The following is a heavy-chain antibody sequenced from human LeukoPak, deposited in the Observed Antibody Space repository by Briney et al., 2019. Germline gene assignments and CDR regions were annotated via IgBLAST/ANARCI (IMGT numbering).Heavy chain of an antibody. CDR2: IIPIFGTA. V-gene: IGHV1-69*13. CDR1: GGTFSSYA. J-gene: IGHJ6*04. D-gene: IGHD2-2*01. Sequence: ASVKVSCKASGGTFSSYAISWVRQAPGQGLEWMGGIIPIFGTANYAQKFQGRVTITADESTSTAYMELSSLRSEDTAVYYCARDRYCSSTSCYSGDYGTDVWGKGTTVTVSS. CDR3: ARDRYCSSTSCYSGDYGTDV.